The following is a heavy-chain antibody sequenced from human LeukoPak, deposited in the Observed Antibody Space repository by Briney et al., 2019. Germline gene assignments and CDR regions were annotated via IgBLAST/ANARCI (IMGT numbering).Heavy chain of an antibody. D-gene: IGHD6-13*01. CDR3: AKEIKFRAAAGDYFDY. V-gene: IGHV3-23*01. J-gene: IGHJ4*02. CDR2: ISGSGGST. CDR1: GFTFSSFA. Sequence: PGGSLRLSCAASGFTFSSFAMNWVRQAPGEGVEWVSAISGSGGSTYYADSVKGWFTISRDNSKNTLYLQMNSLRAEDTAVYYCAKEIKFRAAAGDYFDYWGQGTLVTVSS.